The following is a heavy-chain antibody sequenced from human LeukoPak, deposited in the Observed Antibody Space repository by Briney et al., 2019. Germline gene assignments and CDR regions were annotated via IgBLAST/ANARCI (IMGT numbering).Heavy chain of an antibody. D-gene: IGHD6-19*01. Sequence: GGSLRLSCSASGFTFSSYAMSWVRQAPGKGLEWVSGISGNGGKTLYADSVKGRFTISRDNSKNTLYLQVNSLRADDTAVYYCAKERSSGWPFDYWGQGTLVTVSS. CDR1: GFTFSSYA. CDR2: ISGNGGKT. V-gene: IGHV3-23*01. CDR3: AKERSSGWPFDY. J-gene: IGHJ4*02.